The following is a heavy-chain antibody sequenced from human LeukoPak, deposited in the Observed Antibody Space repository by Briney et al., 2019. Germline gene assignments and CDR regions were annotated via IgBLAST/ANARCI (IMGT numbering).Heavy chain of an antibody. J-gene: IGHJ4*02. D-gene: IGHD3-22*01. CDR3: AKRLPDSSGYYLDY. V-gene: IGHV3-23*01. CDR2: ISGSGGST. CDR1: GFTFSSYA. Sequence: PGGSLRLSCAASGFTFSSYAMSWVRQAPGKGLEWVSAISGSGGSTYYADSVKGRFTISRDNSKNTVYLQMNSLRAEDTAVYYCAKRLPDSSGYYLDYWGQGTLVTVSS.